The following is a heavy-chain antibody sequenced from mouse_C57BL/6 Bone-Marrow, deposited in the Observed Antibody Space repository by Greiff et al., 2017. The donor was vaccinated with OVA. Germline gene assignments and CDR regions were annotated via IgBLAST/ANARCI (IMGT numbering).Heavy chain of an antibody. V-gene: IGHV5-4*03. CDR2: ISDGGSYT. Sequence: DVKLVESGGGLVKPGGSLKLSCAASGFTFSSYAMSWVRQTPEKRLEWVATISDGGSYTYYPDNVKGRFTISRDNAKNNLYLQMSHLKSEDTAMYYCARGGDDYAPMDYWGQGTSVTVSS. CDR1: GFTFSSYA. D-gene: IGHD2-4*01. CDR3: ARGGDDYAPMDY. J-gene: IGHJ4*01.